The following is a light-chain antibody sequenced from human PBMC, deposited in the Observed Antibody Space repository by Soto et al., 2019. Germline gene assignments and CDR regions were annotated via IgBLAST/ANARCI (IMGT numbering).Light chain of an antibody. CDR2: GNT. CDR3: QSYDSSRFVV. CDR1: YSNIGAGSD. V-gene: IGLV1-40*01. Sequence: QSALTQPPSVSGALGQSVTISCTGSYSNIGAGSDVHWYQQLAGTAPTLLVYGNTNRPSGVPDRFSGSKSGTSASLAISGLQAEDEADYYCQSYDSSRFVVFGGGTKLTVL. J-gene: IGLJ2*01.